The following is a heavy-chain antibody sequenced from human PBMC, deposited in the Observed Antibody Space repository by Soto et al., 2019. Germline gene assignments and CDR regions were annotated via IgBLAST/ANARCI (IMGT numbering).Heavy chain of an antibody. D-gene: IGHD2-2*01. CDR3: ARGKAIDAEIYSWFDP. Sequence: QVQPVQSGAEVKKPGASVKISCKASGHTFTGYYIHWVRQSPGQGLEWMGWINHNSGGTDYGQKCQGRVTMTRDTSISTVYMELTRLRSADTAVYDCARGKAIDAEIYSWFDPWGQGTLVTVSS. V-gene: IGHV1-2*02. CDR1: GHTFTGYY. CDR2: INHNSGGT. J-gene: IGHJ5*02.